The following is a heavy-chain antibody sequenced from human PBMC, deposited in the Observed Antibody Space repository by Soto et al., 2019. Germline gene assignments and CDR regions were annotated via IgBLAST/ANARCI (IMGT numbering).Heavy chain of an antibody. V-gene: IGHV4-39*01. CDR2: IYYSGST. J-gene: IGHJ4*02. CDR1: GGSISSSSYY. Sequence: QLQLQESGPRLVKPSETLSLTCTVSGGSISSSSYYWGWIRQPPGKGLEWIGSIYYSGSTYYNPSLKSRVTISVDTSKNQFSLKLSSVTAADTVVYYCARADYGEPFDYWGQGTLVTVSS. CDR3: ARADYGEPFDY. D-gene: IGHD4-17*01.